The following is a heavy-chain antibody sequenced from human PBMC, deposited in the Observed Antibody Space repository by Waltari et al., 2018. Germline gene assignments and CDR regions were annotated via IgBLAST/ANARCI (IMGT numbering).Heavy chain of an antibody. CDR2: ISNDESSL. V-gene: IGHV3-74*03. D-gene: IGHD3-10*01. CDR1: GFRFSNYW. Sequence: EEQLLESGGGLVQPGDSLRLSCAASGFRFSNYWMNWVRQAPGKGLVWVARISNDESSLTYADSVKGRFTISRDNAKNTLYLQMKRLRAEDTAVYYCVRLAQRTYRSPVPGRHYYYGMDVWG. CDR3: VRLAQRTYRSPVPGRHYYYGMDV. J-gene: IGHJ6*02.